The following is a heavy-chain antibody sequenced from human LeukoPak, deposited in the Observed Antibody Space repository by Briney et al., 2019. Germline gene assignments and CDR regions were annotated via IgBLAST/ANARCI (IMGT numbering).Heavy chain of an antibody. J-gene: IGHJ4*02. V-gene: IGHV3-30*18. CDR3: AKDRDYFDY. Sequence: GGSLRLSCAASGFTFSSYGMHWVRQAPGKGLEWVAVISCDGSNKYYADSVKGRFTISRDNSKNTLYLQMNSLRAEDTAVYYCAKDRDYFDYWGQGTLVTVSS. CDR1: GFTFSSYG. CDR2: ISCDGSNK.